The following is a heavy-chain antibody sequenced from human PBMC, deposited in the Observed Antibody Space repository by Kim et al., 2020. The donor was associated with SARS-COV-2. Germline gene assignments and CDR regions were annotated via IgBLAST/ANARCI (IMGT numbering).Heavy chain of an antibody. CDR3: ATSQNSSSWYWGAY. J-gene: IGHJ4*02. Sequence: NPSLKSRVTISVDTSKNQFSLKLSSVTAADTAVYYCATSQNSSSWYWGAYWGQGTLVTVSS. V-gene: IGHV4-34*01. D-gene: IGHD6-13*01.